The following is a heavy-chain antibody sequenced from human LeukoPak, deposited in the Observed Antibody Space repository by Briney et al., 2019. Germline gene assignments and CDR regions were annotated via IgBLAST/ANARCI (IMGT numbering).Heavy chain of an antibody. Sequence: ASVKVSCKASGYTFTSYAMHWVRQAPGQRLEWMGWINAGNGNTIYSQKFQGRVTITRDTSASTAYMELSSLRSEDTAVYYCARFRDYGDFLDYWGQGTLVTVSS. D-gene: IGHD4-17*01. CDR2: INAGNGNT. CDR3: ARFRDYGDFLDY. V-gene: IGHV1-3*01. CDR1: GYTFTSYA. J-gene: IGHJ4*02.